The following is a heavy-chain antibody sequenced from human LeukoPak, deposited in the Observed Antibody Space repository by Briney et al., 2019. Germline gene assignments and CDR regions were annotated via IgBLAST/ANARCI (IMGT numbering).Heavy chain of an antibody. CDR1: GFTFNNYA. Sequence: GRSLRLSCVASGFTFNNYAMHWVRQAPGKGLVWVSRINSDGINTSYADSVKGRFTISGDNAKNTLNLQMNSLRAEDTAVYYCARDLGQYYDTSDNWFDPWGQGTLVTVSS. CDR3: ARDLGQYYDTSDNWFDP. D-gene: IGHD3-22*01. V-gene: IGHV3-74*01. J-gene: IGHJ5*02. CDR2: INSDGINT.